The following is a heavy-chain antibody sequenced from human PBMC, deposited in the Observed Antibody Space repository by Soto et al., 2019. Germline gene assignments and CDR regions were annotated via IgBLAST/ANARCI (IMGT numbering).Heavy chain of an antibody. CDR1: GGTFSSYA. Sequence: SGKVSCKASGGTFSSYAISWVRQAPGQGLEWMGGIIPIFGTANYAQKFQGRVTITADESTSTAYMELSSLRSEDTAVYYCASRTHRGSGSLLDYYYYGMDVWGQGTTVTVSS. V-gene: IGHV1-69*13. CDR3: ASRTHRGSGSLLDYYYYGMDV. D-gene: IGHD3-10*01. CDR2: IIPIFGTA. J-gene: IGHJ6*02.